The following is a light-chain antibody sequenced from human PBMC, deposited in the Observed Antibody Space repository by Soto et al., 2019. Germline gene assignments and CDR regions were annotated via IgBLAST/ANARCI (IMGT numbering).Light chain of an antibody. CDR1: QSVSSY. CDR2: DAS. J-gene: IGKJ1*01. CDR3: QQRYNWPWT. Sequence: EIVLAQSPATLSLSPGERATLSCRASQSVSSYLAWYQQKPGQAPRLLIYDASNRATGIPARFSASGSGTDFTLTISSLEPADFALYYCQQRYNWPWTFGQGTKVDIK. V-gene: IGKV3-11*01.